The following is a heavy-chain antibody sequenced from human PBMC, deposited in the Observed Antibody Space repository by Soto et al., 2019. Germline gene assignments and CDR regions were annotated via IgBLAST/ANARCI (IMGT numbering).Heavy chain of an antibody. CDR2: IYYSGNT. D-gene: IGHD5-18*01. Sequence: QVQLQESGPGLVKPSQTLSLTCTVSGGSVSSGGYYWSWIRQHPGKGLEWIGYIYYSGNTFYNPTLKSPVTISVDTSKKQSSLKLSSVTAADTDVYYCARKKGYSYAPHYFAYWGQGTRVTVSS. CDR3: ARKKGYSYAPHYFAY. V-gene: IGHV4-31*01. J-gene: IGHJ4*02. CDR1: GGSVSSGGYY.